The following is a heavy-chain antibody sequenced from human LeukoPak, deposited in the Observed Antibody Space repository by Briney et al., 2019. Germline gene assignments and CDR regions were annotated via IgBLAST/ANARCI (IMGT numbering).Heavy chain of an antibody. CDR3: AREDVDIAVAASGAFDI. J-gene: IGHJ3*02. V-gene: IGHV3-74*01. D-gene: IGHD6-19*01. CDR1: KFTFSTYW. Sequence: GGSVSLSCAASKFTFSTYWMHWVRQAPGKGLVWVSRIISVGRTTRHADLVKGRFTNPKDNAKNTLYLQMNSLRAEDTAVYYCAREDVDIAVAASGAFDIWGQDPSDTVSS. CDR2: IISVGRTT.